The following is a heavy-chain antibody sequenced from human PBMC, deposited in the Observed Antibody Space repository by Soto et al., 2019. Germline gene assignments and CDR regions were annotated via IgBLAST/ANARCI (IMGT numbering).Heavy chain of an antibody. CDR2: ISSSSSTI. D-gene: IGHD6-13*01. CDR1: GFTFSSYS. Sequence: PGGPQIVSCAASGFTFSSYSMNWVRTTPGKGLEWVSYISSSSSTIYYADSVKGRFTISRDNAKNSLYLQMNSLRAEDTAVYYCARDLGSSWYPEYFQHWGQGTLVTVSS. J-gene: IGHJ1*01. CDR3: ARDLGSSWYPEYFQH. V-gene: IGHV3-48*01.